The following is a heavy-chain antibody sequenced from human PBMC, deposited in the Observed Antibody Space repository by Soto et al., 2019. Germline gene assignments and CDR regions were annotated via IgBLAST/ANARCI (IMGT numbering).Heavy chain of an antibody. J-gene: IGHJ4*02. CDR1: GGSISSGGYY. CDR3: GRGHASGYYFGY. D-gene: IGHD3-22*01. Sequence: QVQLQESGPGLVKPSQTLSLTCTVSGGSISSGGYYWSWIRQLPGKGLEWIGYIYNSGGTYYNPSLKSRVIFSTDTPKNQFPLKLSSGPAADTAVYYWGRGHASGYYFGYGGRGTLVIV. CDR2: IYNSGGT. V-gene: IGHV4-31*03.